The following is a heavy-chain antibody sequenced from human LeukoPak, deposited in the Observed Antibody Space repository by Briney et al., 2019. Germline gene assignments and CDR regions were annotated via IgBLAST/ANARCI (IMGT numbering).Heavy chain of an antibody. CDR1: GGSFSGYY. J-gene: IGHJ6*02. CDR3: ARGTKILRPDYYYGMDV. Sequence: SETLSLTCAVYGGSFSGYYWSWIRQPPGKGLEWIGYIHYSGSTNYNPSLKSRVTISVDTSKNQFSLKLSSVTAADTAVYYCARGTKILRPDYYYGMDVWGRGTTVTVSS. V-gene: IGHV4-59*08. D-gene: IGHD1-7*01. CDR2: IHYSGST.